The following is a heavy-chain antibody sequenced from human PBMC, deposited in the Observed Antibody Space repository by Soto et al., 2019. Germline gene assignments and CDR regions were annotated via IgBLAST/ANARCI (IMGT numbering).Heavy chain of an antibody. V-gene: IGHV3-30-3*01. CDR1: GFTFSSYA. CDR2: ISYDGSNK. D-gene: IGHD5-18*01. Sequence: GGSLRLSCAASGFTFSSYAMHWVRQAPGKGLEWVAVISYDGSNKYYADSVKGRFTISRDNSKNTLYLQMNSLRAEDTAVYYCARDTDTAMVAYYYYGMDVWGQGTTVTVSS. J-gene: IGHJ6*02. CDR3: ARDTDTAMVAYYYYGMDV.